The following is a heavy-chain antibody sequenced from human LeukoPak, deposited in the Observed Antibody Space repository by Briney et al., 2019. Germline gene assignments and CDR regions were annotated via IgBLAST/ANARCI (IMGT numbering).Heavy chain of an antibody. D-gene: IGHD2-8*01. J-gene: IGHJ4*02. CDR1: RFTFSNYA. CDR3: AKGLYSRNIRHSSFDY. CDR2: ISGSGAGT. V-gene: IGHV3-23*01. Sequence: GGSLRLSCEASRFTFSNYAMSWVRQAPGKGLEWVSAISGSGAGTYYADSVKGRFTISRDNSKNTLYLQMNSLRAEDTAVYYCAKGLYSRNIRHSSFDYWGQGTLLTVSS.